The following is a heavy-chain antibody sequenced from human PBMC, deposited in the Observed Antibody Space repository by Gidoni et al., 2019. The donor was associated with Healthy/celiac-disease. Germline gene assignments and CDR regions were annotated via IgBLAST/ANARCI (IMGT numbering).Heavy chain of an antibody. D-gene: IGHD2-15*01. CDR2: IYDSGST. CDR1: GGSISSYY. Sequence: QVQLQESGPGLVKPSETLSLTCTVSGGSISSYYWSWIRQPPGTGLEWIGYIYDSGSTNNNPSLKSQVTISVDTSKNQFSLKLSSVTAADTAVYYCARTLGDCSGGRCYHNWFDPWGQGTRVTVSS. J-gene: IGHJ5*02. V-gene: IGHV4-59*08. CDR3: ARTLGDCSGGRCYHNWFDP.